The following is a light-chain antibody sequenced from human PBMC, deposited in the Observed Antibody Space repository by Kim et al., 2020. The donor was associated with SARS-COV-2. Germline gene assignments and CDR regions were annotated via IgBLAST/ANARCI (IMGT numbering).Light chain of an antibody. V-gene: IGKV3-20*01. CDR1: QSVISNY. J-gene: IGKJ4*01. Sequence: LSPGERAPLSCRASQSVISNYLAWYQQKPGQTPRLLIYGASSRATGIPDRFSGSGSGTDFTLTISRLEPEDFAVYYCQQYGSSPRFGGGTKVDIK. CDR2: GAS. CDR3: QQYGSSPR.